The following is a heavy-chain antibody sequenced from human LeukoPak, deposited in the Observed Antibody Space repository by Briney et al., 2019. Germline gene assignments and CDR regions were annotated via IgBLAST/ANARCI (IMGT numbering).Heavy chain of an antibody. CDR1: GYTFTGYY. CDR3: ARDWGSLTGDAGGVDY. J-gene: IGHJ4*02. D-gene: IGHD3-16*01. CDR2: INPNGGGT. Sequence: ASVKVSCKTSGYTFTGYYMHWVRQAPGHGLEWVGWINPNGGGTNYAQNFQGRVTITRDTSIATAYMELTRLRSDDTALYYSARDWGSLTGDAGGVDYWGQGTLVTVSS. V-gene: IGHV1-2*02.